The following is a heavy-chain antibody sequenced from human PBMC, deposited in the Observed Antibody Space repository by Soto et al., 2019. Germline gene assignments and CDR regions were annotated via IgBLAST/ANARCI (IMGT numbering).Heavy chain of an antibody. CDR2: IYYSGTT. J-gene: IGHJ4*02. Sequence: QVQLQESGPGLVKPSQTLSLTCTVSGDSISSGGYYWSWIRQHPGKGLEWIGYIYYSGTTYYNPSLESRVSISADTSENQFSLKVKSVTVPDTAVYHCASTYHTGDSGPYDYWGQGTLVTVSS. D-gene: IGHD1-26*01. V-gene: IGHV4-31*03. CDR3: ASTYHTGDSGPYDY. CDR1: GDSISSGGYY.